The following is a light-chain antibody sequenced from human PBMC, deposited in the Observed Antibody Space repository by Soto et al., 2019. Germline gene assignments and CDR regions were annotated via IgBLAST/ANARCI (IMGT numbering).Light chain of an antibody. V-gene: IGKV1-5*03. J-gene: IGKJ1*01. CDR1: QSISAW. CDR3: QHYNSYSEA. CDR2: KAS. Sequence: DIQMTQSPSTLSASVGDRVTITCLASQSISAWLAWYQQKPGKAPKLLIYKASGLESGVPSRFSGSGSGTECTLTISSLQPDDVATYYCQHYNSYSEALGQGTKVDI.